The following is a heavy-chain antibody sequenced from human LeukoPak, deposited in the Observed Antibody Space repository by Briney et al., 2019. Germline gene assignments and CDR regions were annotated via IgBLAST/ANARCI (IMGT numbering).Heavy chain of an antibody. J-gene: IGHJ4*02. Sequence: ASVKVSCKASGYIFTGYYLHWVRQAPGQGLEWMGWIKPDSDHTNYAQKFQGRVTMTRDTSISTAYMELTRLRSDDTAVYYCAGGYCSSTSCYLGYWGQGTLVTVSS. CDR2: IKPDSDHT. CDR1: GYIFTGYY. V-gene: IGHV1-2*02. D-gene: IGHD2-2*01. CDR3: AGGYCSSTSCYLGY.